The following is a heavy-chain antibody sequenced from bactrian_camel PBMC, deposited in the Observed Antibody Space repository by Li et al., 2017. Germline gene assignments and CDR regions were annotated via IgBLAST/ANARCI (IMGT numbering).Heavy chain of an antibody. Sequence: QVQLVESGGGSVQAGGSLRLSCAASGFTASWYCLAWFRQAPGKEREGGATIHSAIRRMQYADSVKDRFTIFGDNAKRTVYLQMNNLKPEDTAMYYCATAQGYIDPWFPRANYNYWGQGTQVTVS. D-gene: IGHD5*01. CDR1: GFTASWYC. V-gene: IGHV3S1*01. CDR3: ATAQGYIDPWFPRANYNY. J-gene: IGHJ4*01. CDR2: IHSAIRRM.